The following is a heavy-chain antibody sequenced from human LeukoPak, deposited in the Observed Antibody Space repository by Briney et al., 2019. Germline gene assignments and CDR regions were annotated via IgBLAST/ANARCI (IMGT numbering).Heavy chain of an antibody. CDR3: ARSAGGYYSGYDLRYYMDV. CDR2: ISAYNGNT. D-gene: IGHD5-12*01. CDR1: GYTFTSYG. J-gene: IGHJ6*03. V-gene: IGHV1-18*01. Sequence: ASVKVSCKASGYTFTSYGISWVRQAPGQGLEWMGWISAYNGNTNYAQKLQGRVTMTTDTSTSTAYMELRSLRSDDTAVYYCARSAGGYYSGYDLRYYMDVWGKGTTVTISS.